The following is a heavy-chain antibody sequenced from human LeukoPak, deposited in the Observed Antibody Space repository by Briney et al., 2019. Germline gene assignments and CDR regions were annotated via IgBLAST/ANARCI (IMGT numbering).Heavy chain of an antibody. CDR2: IYYSGST. Sequence: SETLSLTCTVSGGSVGRGGYYWSWIRQPPGKGLEWSGYIYYSGSTNYNPSLKSRVSISVDTSKTQFSLKLSSVTAADTAVYYCARSHCSSTSCPDYFDYWGQGTLVTVSS. V-gene: IGHV4-61*08. CDR1: GGSVGRGGYY. CDR3: ARSHCSSTSCPDYFDY. J-gene: IGHJ4*02. D-gene: IGHD2-2*01.